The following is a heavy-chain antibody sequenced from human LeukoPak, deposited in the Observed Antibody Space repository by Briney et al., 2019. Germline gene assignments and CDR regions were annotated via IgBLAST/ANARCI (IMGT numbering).Heavy chain of an antibody. CDR3: ARRRDSYSSVRGDDAFDI. V-gene: IGHV1-3*01. CDR1: GYTFTSYA. CDR2: INAGNGNT. J-gene: IGHJ3*02. Sequence: ASVKVSCKASGYTFTSYAMHWVRQAPGQRLEWMGWINAGNGNTKYSQKFQGRVTITRDTSASTAYMELSSLRSEDTAVYYCARRRDSYSSVRGDDAFDIWGQGTMVTVSS. D-gene: IGHD5-24*01.